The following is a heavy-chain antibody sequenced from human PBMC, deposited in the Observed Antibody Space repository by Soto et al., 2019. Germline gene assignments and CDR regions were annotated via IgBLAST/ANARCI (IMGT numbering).Heavy chain of an antibody. CDR2: MSYNGNNK. CDR3: WKDAVGWEPLYPDS. CDR1: GFTFSDYG. D-gene: IGHD1-26*01. Sequence: QPGGSLRLSGAASGFTFSDYGMHWVRQAPGKGVEWVAIMSYNGNNKYHADSVKGRFTISRDNSNNTLYLQMDTLGIEDTAVYYCWKDAVGWEPLYPDSFGQGNLVTFSS. V-gene: IGHV3-30*18. J-gene: IGHJ4*02.